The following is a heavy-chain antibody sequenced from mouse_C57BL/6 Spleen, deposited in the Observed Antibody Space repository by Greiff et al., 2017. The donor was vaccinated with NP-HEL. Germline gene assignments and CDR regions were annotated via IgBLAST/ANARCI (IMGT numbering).Heavy chain of an antibody. J-gene: IGHJ4*01. V-gene: IGHV1-26*01. CDR3: ARRREEGYATDY. Sequence: VQLQQSGPELVKPGASVKISCKASGYTFTDYYMNWVKQSHGKSLEWIGDINPNNGGTSYNQKFKGKATLTVDKSSSTAYMELRSLTSEDSAVYYCARRREEGYATDYWGQGTSVTVSS. CDR2: INPNNGGT. CDR1: GYTFTDYY.